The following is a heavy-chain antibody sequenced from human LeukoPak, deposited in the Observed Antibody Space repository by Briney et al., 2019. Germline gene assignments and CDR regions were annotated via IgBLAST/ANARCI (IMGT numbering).Heavy chain of an antibody. D-gene: IGHD2-15*01. J-gene: IGHJ4*02. CDR2: IHPRDSDT. V-gene: IGHV5-51*01. Sequence: GESLKISCKGSGYSFTSYWIGWVRQMPGKGLEWMGIIHPRDSDTRYSPSFQGQVTISADKSISTAYLQWSSLKASDTAMYYCARQYCSGSSCYLFDYWGQGTLVTVSS. CDR3: ARQYCSGSSCYLFDY. CDR1: GYSFTSYW.